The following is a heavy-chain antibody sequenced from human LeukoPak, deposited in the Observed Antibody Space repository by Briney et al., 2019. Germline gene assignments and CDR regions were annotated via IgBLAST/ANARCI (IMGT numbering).Heavy chain of an antibody. CDR3: ARGSRVYDRSGFHTWHDY. CDR2: IYSTGDT. Sequence: SETLSLTCTVSGASINNYYWSWVRQPPLKGLEWIGYIYSTGDTSYNPSLERRVSISMDTSKNHFSLEITSVTAADTVVYYCARGSRVYDRSGFHTWHDYWGHGTLVTVSS. J-gene: IGHJ4*03. D-gene: IGHD3-22*01. V-gene: IGHV4-59*01. CDR1: GASINNYY.